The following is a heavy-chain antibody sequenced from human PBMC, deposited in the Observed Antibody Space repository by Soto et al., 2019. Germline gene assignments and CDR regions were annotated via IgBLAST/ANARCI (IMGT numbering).Heavy chain of an antibody. CDR3: ARGGKYCTNGVCSLYGMDV. CDR1: GYTFTSYC. J-gene: IGHJ6*01. CDR2: ISAYNGNT. D-gene: IGHD2-8*01. V-gene: IGHV1-18*01. Sequence: ASVKVSCKASGYTFTSYCISWVRQSPGQGLEWMGWISAYNGNTNYAQKFQGRVTMTTDTSTSTAYVELRSLRSDDTAVYYCARGGKYCTNGVCSLYGMDVWGQGTTVNVSS.